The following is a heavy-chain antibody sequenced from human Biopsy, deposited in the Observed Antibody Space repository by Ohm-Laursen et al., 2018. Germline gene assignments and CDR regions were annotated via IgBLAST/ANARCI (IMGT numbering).Heavy chain of an antibody. V-gene: IGHV4-34*01. CDR1: GESSSGYF. CDR2: INQSGST. D-gene: IGHD5-12*01. Sequence: SDTLSLPCAVNGESSSGYFWNWIRQPPGKGLEWIGEINQSGSTKYNPSLKRRATLSADPSNSQFSPGLTSVTAADTAIYYCARGSGYFKLDVWGQGTTVTVSS. CDR3: ARGSGYFKLDV. J-gene: IGHJ6*02.